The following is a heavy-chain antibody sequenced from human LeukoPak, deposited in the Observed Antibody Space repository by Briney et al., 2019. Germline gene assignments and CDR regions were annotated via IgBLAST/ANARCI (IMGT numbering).Heavy chain of an antibody. CDR2: ISFDGRNK. J-gene: IGHJ4*01. V-gene: IGHV3-30*18. D-gene: IGHD3-3*01. CDR1: GFTFSSYG. Sequence: GGSLRLSCAASGFTFSSYGMHWVRQAPGKGLEWGALISFDGRNKSYADSVEGRFTISRGDSKNTLYLQMNSLRAEDTAVYYCAKHRIFGVIKNYYFDSWGHGTLVTASS. CDR3: AKHRIFGVIKNYYFDS.